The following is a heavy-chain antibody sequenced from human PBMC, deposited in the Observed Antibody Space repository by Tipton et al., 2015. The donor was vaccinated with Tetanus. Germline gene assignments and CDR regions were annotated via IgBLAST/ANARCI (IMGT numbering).Heavy chain of an antibody. CDR3: ASGSALDY. CDR1: GFTFSTYS. CDR2: IGVSSSPI. V-gene: IGHV3-48*04. J-gene: IGHJ4*02. D-gene: IGHD6-25*01. Sequence: SLRLSCAASGFTFSTYSMNWVRQAPGKGLEWVSSIGVSSSPIYYADSVKGRFTISRDNAKNSLYLQMNSLRAEDTAVYYCASGSALDYWGQGTLVTVSS.